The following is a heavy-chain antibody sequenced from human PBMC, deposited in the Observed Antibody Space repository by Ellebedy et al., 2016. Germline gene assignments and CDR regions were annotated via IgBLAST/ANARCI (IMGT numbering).Heavy chain of an antibody. V-gene: IGHV3-30*03. D-gene: IGHD1-26*01. CDR1: GFTLSSHW. CDR3: ASAPNSAWHTFDN. J-gene: IGHJ4*02. Sequence: GGSLRLSCAGSGFTLSSHWMSWVRQAPGKGLQWVAVISYDGSNKYYAESVKGRFSISRDNSKNTLDLQMNSLRADDTAVYYCASAPNSAWHTFDNWGQGIQVTVSS. CDR2: ISYDGSNK.